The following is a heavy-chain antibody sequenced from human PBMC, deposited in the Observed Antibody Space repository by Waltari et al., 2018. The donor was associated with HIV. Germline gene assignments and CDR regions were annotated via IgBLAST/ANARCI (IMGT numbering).Heavy chain of an antibody. CDR1: GFTFITFG. Sequence: EVQLVESGGGLVQPGGSLRLSRAASGFTFITFGLHWVRQTPGKGLVWVSGINSDGSSTTYADSVKGRFTISRDNPKNTLYLQMSSLRAEDTAVYFCARGRYYGMDVWGQGTTVTVSS. V-gene: IGHV3-74*01. CDR2: INSDGSST. CDR3: ARGRYYGMDV. J-gene: IGHJ6*02.